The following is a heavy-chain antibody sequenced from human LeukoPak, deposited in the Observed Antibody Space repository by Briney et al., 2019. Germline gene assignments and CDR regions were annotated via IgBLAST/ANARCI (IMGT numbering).Heavy chain of an antibody. J-gene: IGHJ4*02. CDR1: GFTFSSYW. D-gene: IGHD2-21*02. CDR3: ARGAYCGRDCPRDY. V-gene: IGHV3-74*01. Sequence: GGYLRLSCAASGFTFSSYWMHWVRQAPGKGLEWVSRINSDGSSTSYADSVKGRFTISRDNAKNTLYLQMNSLRAEDTAVYYCARGAYCGRDCPRDYWGQGTLVTVSS. CDR2: INSDGSST.